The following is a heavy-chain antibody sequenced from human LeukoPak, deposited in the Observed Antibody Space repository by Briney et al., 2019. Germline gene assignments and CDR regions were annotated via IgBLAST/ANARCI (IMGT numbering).Heavy chain of an antibody. CDR1: GFTFDDYA. CDR3: AKDYYSSTLGGFDY. CDR2: ISWNSNSI. V-gene: IGHV3-9*01. D-gene: IGHD3-16*01. Sequence: PGRSLRLSCAASGFTFDDYAMHWVRQAPGKGLEWVSGISWNSNSIGYADSVKGRFTIFRDNAKKTLYLQMNSLRAEDTALYYCAKDYYSSTLGGFDYWGQGTLVTVSS. J-gene: IGHJ4*02.